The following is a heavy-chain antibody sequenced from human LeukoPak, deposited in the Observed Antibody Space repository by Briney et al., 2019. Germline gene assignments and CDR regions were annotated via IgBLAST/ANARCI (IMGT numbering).Heavy chain of an antibody. CDR1: GGSISSSSYY. V-gene: IGHV4-39*01. D-gene: IGHD2-2*01. CDR2: IYYSGST. J-gene: IGHJ4*02. Sequence: SETLSLTCTVSGGSISSSSYYWGWIRQPPGKGLEWIGSIYYSGSTYYNPSLKSRVTISVDTSKNQFSLKLSSVTAADTAVYYCARLQRKYQPLPPDYWGQGTLVTVSS. CDR3: ARLQRKYQPLPPDY.